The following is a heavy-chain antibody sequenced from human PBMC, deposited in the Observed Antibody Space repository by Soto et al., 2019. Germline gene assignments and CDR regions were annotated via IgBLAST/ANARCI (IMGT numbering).Heavy chain of an antibody. Sequence: QVQLVESGGGVVQPGRSLRLSCAASGFTFSSYGMHWVRQAPGKGLQWVAVISYDGSNKYYADSVKGRFTISRDNSKNTLYLQRNSLRAEDTAVYYCAKELGGYNYFPPLDCWGQGTLVTVSS. CDR3: AKELGGYNYFPPLDC. D-gene: IGHD5-18*01. J-gene: IGHJ4*02. CDR2: ISYDGSNK. V-gene: IGHV3-30*18. CDR1: GFTFSSYG.